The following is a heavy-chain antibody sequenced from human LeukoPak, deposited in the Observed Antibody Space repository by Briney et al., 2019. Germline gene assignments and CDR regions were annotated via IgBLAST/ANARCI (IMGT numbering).Heavy chain of an antibody. CDR3: ASDSGHAFYF. J-gene: IGHJ3*01. CDR1: GFTLSSYA. Sequence: GGSLRLSCGASGFTLSSYAMTWVRQAPGKGLVWVSRIYSDGSDKTYADSVRGRFTISRDNAKNTVYLQMNSLRAEDSAVYYCASDSGHAFYFWGQGTMVTVSS. V-gene: IGHV3-74*01. CDR2: IYSDGSDK. D-gene: IGHD3-10*01.